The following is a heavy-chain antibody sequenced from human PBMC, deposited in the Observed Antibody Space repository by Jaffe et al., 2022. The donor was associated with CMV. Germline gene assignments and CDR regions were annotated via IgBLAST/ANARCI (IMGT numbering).Heavy chain of an antibody. D-gene: IGHD2-15*01. CDR1: GGSISSGGYY. J-gene: IGHJ5*02. Sequence: QVQLQESGPGLVKPSQTLSLTCTVSGGSISSGGYYWSWIRQHPGKGLEWIGYIYYSGSTYYNPSLKSRVTISVDTSKNQFSLKLSSVTAADTAVYYCARAASVEAATTNWFDPWGQGTLVTVSS. V-gene: IGHV4-31*03. CDR2: IYYSGST. CDR3: ARAASVEAATTNWFDP.